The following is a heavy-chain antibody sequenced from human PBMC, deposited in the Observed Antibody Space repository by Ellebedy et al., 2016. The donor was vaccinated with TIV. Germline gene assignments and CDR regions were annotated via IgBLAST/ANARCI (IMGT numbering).Heavy chain of an antibody. D-gene: IGHD3-10*01. CDR1: GDSIRYYY. J-gene: IGHJ3*01. V-gene: IGHV4-4*07. CDR3: ARAHYYGSLKNAFDL. CDR2: IYVSGST. Sequence: SETLSLTXNVSGDSIRYYYWTWIRQPADKGLEWIGHIYVSGSTHYNPSLKSRVTMSVDTSKNQFSLNLSSVTAADTAVYYCARAHYYGSLKNAFDLWGQGTLVTVSS.